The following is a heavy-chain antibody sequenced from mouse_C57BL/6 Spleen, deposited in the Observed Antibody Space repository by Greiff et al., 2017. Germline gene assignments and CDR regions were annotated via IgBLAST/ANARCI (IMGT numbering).Heavy chain of an antibody. D-gene: IGHD1-1*01. CDR3: ARSTVAAYYFDY. CDR1: GFTFSSYG. V-gene: IGHV5-6*02. Sequence: EVKLVESGGDLVKPGGSLKLSCAASGFTFSSYGMSWVRQTPDKRLEWVATISSGGSYTYYPDSVKGRFTISRDNAKNTLYLQMSSLKSEDTAMYYCARSTVAAYYFDYWGQGTTLTVSS. CDR2: ISSGGSYT. J-gene: IGHJ2*01.